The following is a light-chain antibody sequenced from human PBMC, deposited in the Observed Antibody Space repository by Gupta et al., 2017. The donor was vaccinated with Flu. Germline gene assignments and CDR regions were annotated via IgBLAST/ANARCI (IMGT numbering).Light chain of an antibody. Sequence: TQPPSVSVSPGQTVKIPCSGDKLGEIYAAWYQQKPDQPPVLIIYQDNKRPSGIPERFSASNSGNTATLTISGTQSVDEADYYCQAWDSVADVVFGGGTKLTVL. CDR1: KLGEIY. J-gene: IGLJ2*01. CDR2: QDN. CDR3: QAWDSVADVV. V-gene: IGLV3-1*01.